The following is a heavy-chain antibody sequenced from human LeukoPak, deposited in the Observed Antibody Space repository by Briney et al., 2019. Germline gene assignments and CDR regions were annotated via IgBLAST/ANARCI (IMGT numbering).Heavy chain of an antibody. CDR2: IWYDGSNK. V-gene: IGHV3-33*01. CDR1: GFTFSSYG. Sequence: PGGSLRLSCAASGFTFSSYGMHWVRQAPGKGLEWVAIIWYDGSNKYYTDSVKGRFTISRDNSKNTLYLQMNSLRVEDTAEYYCARAVYGVQACFDFWGQGTLVTVSS. J-gene: IGHJ4*02. CDR3: ARAVYGVQACFDF. D-gene: IGHD4-17*01.